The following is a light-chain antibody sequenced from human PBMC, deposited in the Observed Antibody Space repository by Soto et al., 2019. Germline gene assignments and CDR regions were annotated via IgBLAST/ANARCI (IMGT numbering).Light chain of an antibody. J-gene: IGLJ1*01. V-gene: IGLV2-11*01. CDR3: CSHSASYTFV. CDR1: SSDVGGYNC. CDR2: DVT. Sequence: QSVLTQPRSVSGSPGQSVTISCTGTSSDVGGYNCVSWYQQHPGKAPQLIIYDVTQRPSGVHDRFSGAKSGNTASLSISGLQAGDEADYDCCSHSASYTFVFGTGTKVTV.